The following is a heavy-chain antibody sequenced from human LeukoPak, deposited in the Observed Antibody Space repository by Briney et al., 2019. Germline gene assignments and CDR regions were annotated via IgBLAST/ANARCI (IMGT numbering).Heavy chain of an antibody. CDR3: AKGARDTIFGVVTYYFDY. V-gene: IGHV3-30*02. CDR1: GFTFSSYG. D-gene: IGHD3-3*01. Sequence: GGSLRLSCAASGFTFSSYGMHWVRQAPGKGLEWVAFIRYDGSNKYYADSVKGRFTISRDNSKNTLYLQMNSLRAEDTAVYYCAKGARDTIFGVVTYYFDYWGPGTLVTVSS. CDR2: IRYDGSNK. J-gene: IGHJ4*02.